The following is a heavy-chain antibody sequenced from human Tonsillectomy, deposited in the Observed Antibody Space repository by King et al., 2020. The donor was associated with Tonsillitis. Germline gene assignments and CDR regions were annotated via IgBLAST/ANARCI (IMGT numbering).Heavy chain of an antibody. CDR1: GFTFSDYY. D-gene: IGHD2-15*01. CDR2: ISSSGSTI. J-gene: IGHJ4*02. V-gene: IGHV3-11*01. Sequence: VQLVESGGGLVKPGGSLRLSCAASGFTFSDYYMSWIRQAPGRGLEWVSYISSSGSTIYYADSVKGRLTISRDNAKNSLDLQKNSLRAEDTAVYYCASEPYCSGGSCYTRGPYFDYWGQGTLVTVSS. CDR3: ASEPYCSGGSCYTRGPYFDY.